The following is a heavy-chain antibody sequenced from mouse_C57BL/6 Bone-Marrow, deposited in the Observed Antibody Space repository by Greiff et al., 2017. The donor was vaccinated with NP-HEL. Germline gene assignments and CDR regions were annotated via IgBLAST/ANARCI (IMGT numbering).Heavy chain of an antibody. D-gene: IGHD2-2*01. Sequence: EVKLVESGGGLVQPGESLKLSCESNEYEFPSHDMSWVRKTPEKRLELVAAINSDGGSTYYPDTMERRFIISRDNTKKTLYLQMSSLRSEDTALYYCARQRTMVTTGYYAMDYWGQGTSVTVSS. CDR3: ARQRTMVTTGYYAMDY. J-gene: IGHJ4*01. V-gene: IGHV5-2*01. CDR1: EYEFPSHD. CDR2: INSDGGST.